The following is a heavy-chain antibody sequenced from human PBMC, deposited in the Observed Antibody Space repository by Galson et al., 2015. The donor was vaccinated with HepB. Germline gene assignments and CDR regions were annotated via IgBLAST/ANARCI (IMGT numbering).Heavy chain of an antibody. CDR1: GFTFPDYH. CDR2: IRSGADTI. V-gene: IGHV3-11*01. J-gene: IGHJ4*02. CDR3: AKGADYFDS. Sequence: SLRLSCAASGFTFPDYHMSWIRQAPGKGLEWVSYIRSGADTIYYADSVKGRFIISRDNAKNSLYLQMHSLRAEDTAVYYCAKGADYFDSWGQGTLVSVSS.